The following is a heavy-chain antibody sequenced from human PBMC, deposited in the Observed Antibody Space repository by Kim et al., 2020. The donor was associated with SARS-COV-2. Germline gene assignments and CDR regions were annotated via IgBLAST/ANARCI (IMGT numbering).Heavy chain of an antibody. CDR2: GTT. Sequence: GTTRYNPSRSSRVSISRDTSKNQFSLRLTSVTAADSALYYCARHAGASFDSWGQGAPVTVSS. J-gene: IGHJ4*02. D-gene: IGHD3-10*01. CDR3: ARHAGASFDS. V-gene: IGHV4-59*08.